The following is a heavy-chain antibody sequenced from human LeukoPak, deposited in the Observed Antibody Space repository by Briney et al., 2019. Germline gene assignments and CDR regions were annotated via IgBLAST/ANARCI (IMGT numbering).Heavy chain of an antibody. CDR1: GFTFDDYA. CDR3: AKDLANWGRAPDY. Sequence: GRSLRLSCAASGFTFDDYAMHWVRQAPGKGLEWVAGINKNSGSMGYADSVKGRFTISRDNSKNTLYLQMNSLRAEDTAVYYCAKDLANWGRAPDYWGQGTLVTVSS. V-gene: IGHV3-9*01. CDR2: INKNSGSM. J-gene: IGHJ4*02. D-gene: IGHD7-27*01.